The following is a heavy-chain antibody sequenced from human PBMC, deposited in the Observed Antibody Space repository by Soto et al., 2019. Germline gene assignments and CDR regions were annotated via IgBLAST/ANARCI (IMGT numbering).Heavy chain of an antibody. CDR2: ISSNGGST. J-gene: IGHJ2*01. V-gene: IGHV3-64D*06. CDR1: GFLFSTYA. Sequence: EVQLVESGGALVQPGGSLRLSCSASGFLFSTYAMHWVRQAPGKGLEFVSAISSNGGSTYYPDSVRGRFTISRDNSKNTVDLQMSSLRPEDAAVYHCVKDRWGVIEAPIFDIWGRGTLVAVSS. CDR3: VKDRWGVIEAPIFDI. D-gene: IGHD3-16*02.